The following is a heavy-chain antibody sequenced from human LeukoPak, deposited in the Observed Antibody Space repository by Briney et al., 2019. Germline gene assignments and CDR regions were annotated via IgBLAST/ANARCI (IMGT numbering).Heavy chain of an antibody. J-gene: IGHJ4*02. Sequence: SETLSLTCTVSGGSISSGGYFWTWIRQHPGKGLEWIGHIYYTGSTYYNPSLKSRVTISVDTSKNQFSLKLNSVTAADTAVYYCARWGIVGAGGFDYWGQGTLVTVSS. V-gene: IGHV4-31*03. CDR2: IYYTGST. CDR1: GGSISSGGYF. CDR3: ARWGIVGAGGFDY. D-gene: IGHD1-26*01.